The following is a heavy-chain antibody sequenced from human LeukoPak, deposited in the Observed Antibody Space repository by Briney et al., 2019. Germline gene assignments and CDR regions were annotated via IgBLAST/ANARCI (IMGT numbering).Heavy chain of an antibody. CDR2: INHSGST. V-gene: IGHV4-34*01. CDR3: ARGRRVVVVAATRYFDY. D-gene: IGHD2-15*01. CDR1: GGSFSGYY. Sequence: RPSETLSLTCAVYGGSFSGYYWSWIRQPPRKGLEWIGEINHSGSTNYNPSLKSRVTISVDTSKNQFSLKLSSVTAADTAVYYCARGRRVVVVAATRYFDYWGQGTLVTVSS. J-gene: IGHJ4*02.